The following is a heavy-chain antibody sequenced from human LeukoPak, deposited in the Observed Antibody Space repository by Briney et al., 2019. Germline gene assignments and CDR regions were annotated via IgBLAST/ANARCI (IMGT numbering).Heavy chain of an antibody. CDR3: ARAGWGLTYFDY. D-gene: IGHD1-26*01. CDR1: GFTFSSYS. J-gene: IGHJ4*02. Sequence: PGGSLRLSCAASGFTFSSYSMNWVRQAPGKGLEWVSYISSSSSYIYYADSVRGRFTISRDNAKNSLYLQMNSLRAEDTAVYYCARAGWGLTYFDYWGQGTLVTVSS. V-gene: IGHV3-21*01. CDR2: ISSSSSYI.